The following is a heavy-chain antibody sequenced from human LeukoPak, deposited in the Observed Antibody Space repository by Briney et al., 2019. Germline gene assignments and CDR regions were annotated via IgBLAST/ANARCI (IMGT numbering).Heavy chain of an antibody. Sequence: PGGSLRLSCAASGFTFSDYWMDWVRQAPGKGLVWVSRIKRDGSSITYADSVRGRFTISRDNAKNTVYLQMNCLSAEDTAVYYCASLPPGHWGQGTLVTVSS. J-gene: IGHJ1*01. V-gene: IGHV3-74*01. CDR3: ASLPPGH. CDR1: GFTFSDYW. CDR2: IKRDGSSI.